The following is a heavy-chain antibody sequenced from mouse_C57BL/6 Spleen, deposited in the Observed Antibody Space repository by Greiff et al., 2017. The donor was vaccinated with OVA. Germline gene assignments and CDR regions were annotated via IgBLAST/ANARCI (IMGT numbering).Heavy chain of an antibody. V-gene: IGHV1-76*01. J-gene: IGHJ1*03. CDR3: ARRDAYYGSSYGYFDV. Sequence: SGAELVRPGASVKLSCKASGYTFTDYYINWVKQRPGQGLEWIARIYPGSGNTYYNEKFKGKATLTAEKSSSTAYMQLSSLTSEDSAVYFCARRDAYYGSSYGYFDVWGTGTTVTVSS. D-gene: IGHD1-1*01. CDR2: IYPGSGNT. CDR1: GYTFTDYY.